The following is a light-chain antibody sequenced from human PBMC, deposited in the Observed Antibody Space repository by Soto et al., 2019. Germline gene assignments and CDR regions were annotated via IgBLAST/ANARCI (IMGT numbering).Light chain of an antibody. CDR1: SSNIGAGYD. CDR3: QSYDSSLSVDV. CDR2: GNS. Sequence: QAMVTQPPSVSGAPGQRVTISCTGSSSNIGAGYDVHWYQQLPGTAPKLLIYGNSNRPSGVPDRFSGSKSGTSSSLAITGLQAEDEADYYCQSYDSSLSVDVFGTGTKVTVL. J-gene: IGLJ1*01. V-gene: IGLV1-40*01.